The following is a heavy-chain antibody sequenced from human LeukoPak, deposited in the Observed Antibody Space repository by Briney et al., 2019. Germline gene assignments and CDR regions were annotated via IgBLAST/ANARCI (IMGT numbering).Heavy chain of an antibody. CDR3: ARARATKSGRYYYYYAMDV. V-gene: IGHV1-18*01. CDR1: GYTFTSYG. D-gene: IGHD5-12*01. CDR2: ISGYNGNT. J-gene: IGHJ6*02. Sequence: GASVKVSCKASGYTFTSYGISWVRQAPGQGLEWMGWISGYNGNTNYAQKLQGRVTMTTDIPTSTAYMELRSLRSDDTAVYYCARARATKSGRYYYYYAMDVWGQGTTVTVSS.